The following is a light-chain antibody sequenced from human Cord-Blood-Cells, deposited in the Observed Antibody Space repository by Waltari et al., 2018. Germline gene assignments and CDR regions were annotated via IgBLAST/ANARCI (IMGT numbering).Light chain of an antibody. CDR3: CSYAGSSTWV. J-gene: IGLJ3*02. CDR2: EGS. V-gene: IGLV2-23*01. CDR1: RSEVGTYNL. Sequence: QSALNQPAPVSGSSGRPITMSSTATRSEVGTYNLVSWYQQHPGKAPKLMIYEGSKRPSGVSNRFSGSKSGNTASLTISGLQAEDEADYYCCSYAGSSTWVFGGGTKLTVL.